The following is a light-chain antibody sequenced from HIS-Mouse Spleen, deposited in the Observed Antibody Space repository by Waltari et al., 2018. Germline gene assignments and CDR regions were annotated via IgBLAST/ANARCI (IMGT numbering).Light chain of an antibody. CDR1: QSVSSN. Sequence: EIVMTQSPATLSVSPGERAILSCRASQSVSSNLAWYQQKPGQAPRLLIYGASTRATCIPARFSGSGSGTEFTLTISSMQSEDFAVYYCQQYNNWPWTFGQGTKVEIK. V-gene: IGKV3-15*01. J-gene: IGKJ1*01. CDR2: GAS. CDR3: QQYNNWPWT.